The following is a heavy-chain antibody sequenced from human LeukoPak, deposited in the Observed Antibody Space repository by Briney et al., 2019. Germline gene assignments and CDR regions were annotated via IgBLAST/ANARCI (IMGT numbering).Heavy chain of an antibody. J-gene: IGHJ3*02. D-gene: IGHD6-13*01. CDR3: AKRYSTSLAFDI. Sequence: GGSLRLSCAASGFTFSSYAMHWVRQAPGKGLEWVSAISGSGGSTHYADSVKGRFTISRDNSKNTLYLQMNSLRAEDTAVYYCAKRYSTSLAFDIWGQGTMVSVSS. V-gene: IGHV3-23*01. CDR1: GFTFSSYA. CDR2: ISGSGGST.